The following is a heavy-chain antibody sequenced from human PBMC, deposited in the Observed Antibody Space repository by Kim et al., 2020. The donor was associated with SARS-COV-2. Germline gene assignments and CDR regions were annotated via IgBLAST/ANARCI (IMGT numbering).Heavy chain of an antibody. CDR3: ARWLARTRGWHDPGGEYQLLY. CDR1: GYTFTSYG. V-gene: IGHV1-18*01. CDR2: ISAYNGNT. Sequence: ASVKVSCKASGYTFTSYGISWVRQAPGQGLEWMGWISAYNGNTNYAQKLQGRVTMTTDTSTSTAYMELRSLRSDDTAVYYCARWLARTRGWHDPGGEYQLLYWGQGTLVTVSS. D-gene: IGHD2-2*01. J-gene: IGHJ4*02.